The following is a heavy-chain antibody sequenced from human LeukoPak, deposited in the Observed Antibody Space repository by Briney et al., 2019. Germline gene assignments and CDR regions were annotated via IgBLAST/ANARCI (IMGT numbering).Heavy chain of an antibody. CDR3: AKDRSYYDSGGFRNFDY. CDR2: IRNDGSNS. Sequence: GGSLRLSCAASALTFNSCGMHWVRQAPGKGLEWVAFIRNDGSNSYYADSVKGRFTISRDNSKNTLYLQMNSLRPEDTAVYYCAKDRSYYDSGGFRNFDYWGQSTLVTVSS. J-gene: IGHJ4*02. V-gene: IGHV3-30*02. D-gene: IGHD3-22*01. CDR1: ALTFNSCG.